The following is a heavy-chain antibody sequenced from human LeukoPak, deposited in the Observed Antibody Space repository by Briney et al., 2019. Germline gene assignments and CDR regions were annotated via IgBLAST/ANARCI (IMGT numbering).Heavy chain of an antibody. CDR3: ARSITTFGVACDY. V-gene: IGHV3-30*03. CDR1: GFTFSSYG. CDR2: ISYDGSNK. J-gene: IGHJ4*02. Sequence: GGSLRLSCAASGFTFSSYGMHWVRQAPGKGLEWVAVISYDGSNKYYADSVKGRFTISRDNSKNTLYLQMNSLRAEDTAMYYCARSITTFGVACDYWGQGTLVTVSS. D-gene: IGHD3-3*01.